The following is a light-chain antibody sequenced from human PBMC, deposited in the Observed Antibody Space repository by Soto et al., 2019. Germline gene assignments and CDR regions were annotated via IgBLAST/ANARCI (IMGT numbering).Light chain of an antibody. CDR1: QSVSSSY. V-gene: IGKV3-20*01. Sequence: EIVLTQSPGTRSLSPGERATRFCRASQSVSSSYLAWYQEKPGRAPRLVIYAASSRPNGIPDRFSGSGSGTDFTLTIRRLEPEDFAVYYCQQYGSSPWTFGQGTKVDIK. CDR2: AAS. J-gene: IGKJ1*01. CDR3: QQYGSSPWT.